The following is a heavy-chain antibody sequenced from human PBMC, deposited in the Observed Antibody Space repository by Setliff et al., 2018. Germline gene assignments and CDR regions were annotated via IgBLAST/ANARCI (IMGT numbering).Heavy chain of an antibody. CDR1: GGSISSMSYY. D-gene: IGHD5-18*01. J-gene: IGHJ6*02. V-gene: IGHV4-39*07. CDR3: ARDRTAYNYGMDV. CDR2: VYYSGYT. Sequence: SETLSLTCTVSGGSISSMSYYWGWIRQPPGKGLEWIGSVYYSGYTYYNPSLQSRVTISVDMSKNQFSMKLTSVTAADTAVYYCARDRTAYNYGMDVWGQGTTVTVSS.